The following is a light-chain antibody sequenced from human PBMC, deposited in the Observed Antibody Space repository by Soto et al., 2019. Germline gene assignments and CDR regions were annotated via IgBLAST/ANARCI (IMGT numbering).Light chain of an antibody. Sequence: DIQMTQSPSTLSASVGDRVTITCRASQSISSWLAWYQQKPGKAPKLLIYMASSLESGVPSRFSGSGSGTEITLTISSLQPDDFATFYCQQYNSYPWTFGQGTKVEVK. CDR3: QQYNSYPWT. V-gene: IGKV1-5*03. CDR1: QSISSW. J-gene: IGKJ1*01. CDR2: MAS.